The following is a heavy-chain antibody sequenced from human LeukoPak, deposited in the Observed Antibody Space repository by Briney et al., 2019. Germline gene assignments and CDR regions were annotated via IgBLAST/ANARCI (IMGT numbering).Heavy chain of an antibody. CDR2: IYYSGST. J-gene: IGHJ4*02. V-gene: IGHV4-39*01. D-gene: IGHD3-22*01. CDR3: ARQGVYYYDSSGYPDY. Sequence: PSETLSLTCTVSGGSISSSSYYWGWIRQPPGKGLEWIGSIYYSGSTYYNPSLKSRVTISVDMSKNQFSLKLSSVTAADTAVYYCARQGVYYYDSSGYPDYWGQGTLVTVSS. CDR1: GGSISSSSYY.